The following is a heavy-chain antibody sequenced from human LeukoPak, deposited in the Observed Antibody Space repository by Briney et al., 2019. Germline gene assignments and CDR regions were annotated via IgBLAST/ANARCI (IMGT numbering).Heavy chain of an antibody. D-gene: IGHD6-6*01. CDR2: ISSSSSYI. CDR1: GFTFSRFT. V-gene: IGHV3-21*01. J-gene: IGHJ4*02. CDR3: ARDRRQLAFDY. Sequence: GGSLRLSCAASGFTFSRFTMNWVRQAPGKGLEWVSSISSSSSYIYYADSVKGRFTISRDNAKNSLYLQMNSLRAEDTAVYYCARDRRQLAFDYWGQGTLVTVSS.